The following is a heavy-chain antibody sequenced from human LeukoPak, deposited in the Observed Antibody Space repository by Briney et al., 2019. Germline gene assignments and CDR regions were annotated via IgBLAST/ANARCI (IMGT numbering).Heavy chain of an antibody. CDR2: IKQDGSEI. Sequence: PAGSLRLSCTTSGFTFGNYWMSWVRQAPGKGLEWVANIKQDGSEIHYVDSVKGRFTISRDNTKNVLYLQMNSLRADDTAVYFCARDSTWLLDYWGQGTLITVSS. J-gene: IGHJ4*02. CDR3: ARDSTWLLDY. V-gene: IGHV3-7*03. D-gene: IGHD6-19*01. CDR1: GFTFGNYW.